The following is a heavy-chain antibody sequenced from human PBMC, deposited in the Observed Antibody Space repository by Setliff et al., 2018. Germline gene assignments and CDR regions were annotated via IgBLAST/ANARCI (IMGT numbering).Heavy chain of an antibody. D-gene: IGHD6-19*01. CDR3: ILIGSSADAFDI. V-gene: IGHV3-72*01. Sequence: PGGSLRLSCAASGFTFSAHYMDWLRQAPGKGLEWVGRIRNKDNSYTTEYAASVKGRLTISRDDSKNSLYLQMNGLKTEDRAVYYCILIGSSADAFDIWGQGTMVTVSS. CDR1: GFTFSAHY. CDR2: IRNKDNSYTT. J-gene: IGHJ3*02.